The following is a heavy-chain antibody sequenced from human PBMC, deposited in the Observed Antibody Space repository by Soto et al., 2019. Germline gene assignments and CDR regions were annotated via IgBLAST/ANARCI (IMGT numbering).Heavy chain of an antibody. CDR2: IYYSGST. CDR1: GGSISSGGYY. CDR3: AREVYCSGGSCSHNWFDP. V-gene: IGHV4-31*03. J-gene: IGHJ5*02. D-gene: IGHD2-15*01. Sequence: QVQLQESGPGLVKPSQTLSLTCTVSGGSISSGGYYWSWIRQHPGKGLEWIGYIYYSGSTYYNPSLKIRVTISVDTSKNQFSLKLSSVTAADTAVYYCAREVYCSGGSCSHNWFDPWGQGTLVTVSS.